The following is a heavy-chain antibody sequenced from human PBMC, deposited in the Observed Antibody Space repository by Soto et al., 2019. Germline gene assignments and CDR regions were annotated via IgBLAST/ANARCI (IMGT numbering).Heavy chain of an antibody. D-gene: IGHD3-10*01. CDR2: ISSGSSYK. CDR1: GFTFSSYS. J-gene: IGHJ6*02. Sequence: EVQLVESGGGLVKPGGSLRLSCAASGFTFSSYSMNWVRQAPGKGLEWVSSISSGSSYKYSADSVKGRFTISRDNAKKSLYLQIDSLRAEDTAVYYCARSSGGSGKLWNYYGMHVRGQGTTVTVSS. CDR3: ARSSGGSGKLWNYYGMHV. V-gene: IGHV3-21*01.